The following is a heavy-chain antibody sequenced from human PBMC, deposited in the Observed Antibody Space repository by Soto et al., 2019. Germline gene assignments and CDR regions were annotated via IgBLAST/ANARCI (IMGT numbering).Heavy chain of an antibody. CDR3: ARDAYAFWSGYYAY. CDR2: INHSGST. CDR1: GGSFSGYY. J-gene: IGHJ4*02. D-gene: IGHD3-3*01. Sequence: LSLTCAVYGGSFSGYYWSWIRQPPGKGLEWIGEINHSGSTNYNPSLKSRVTISVDTSKNQFSLKLSSVTAADTAVYYCARDAYAFWSGYYAYWGQGILVTVSS. V-gene: IGHV4-34*01.